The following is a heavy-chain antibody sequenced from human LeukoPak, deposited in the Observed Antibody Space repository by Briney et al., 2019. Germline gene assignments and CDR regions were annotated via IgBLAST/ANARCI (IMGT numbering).Heavy chain of an antibody. CDR1: GGSISGYY. J-gene: IGHJ6*03. Sequence: PSETLSLTCSVSGGSISGYYWGWIRQPPGKGLEWIGSIYYSGSTYYNPSLKSRVTISVDTSKNQFSLKLSSVTAADTAVYYCARQLGRYYYYYMDVWGKGTTVTVSS. CDR2: IYYSGST. CDR3: ARQLGRYYYYYMDV. V-gene: IGHV4-39*07. D-gene: IGHD7-27*01.